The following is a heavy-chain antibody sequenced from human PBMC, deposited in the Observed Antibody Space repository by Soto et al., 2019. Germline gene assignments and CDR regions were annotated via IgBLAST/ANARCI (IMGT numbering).Heavy chain of an antibody. D-gene: IGHD5-12*01. CDR3: AKGEYSGYDYPTLGAFDI. J-gene: IGHJ3*02. Sequence: GGSLRLSCAASGFTFSSYAMSWVRQAPGKGLEWVSAISGSGGSTYYADSVKGRFTISRDNSKNTLYLQMNSLRAEDTAVYYCAKGEYSGYDYPTLGAFDIWGQGTMVTVSS. V-gene: IGHV3-23*01. CDR2: ISGSGGST. CDR1: GFTFSSYA.